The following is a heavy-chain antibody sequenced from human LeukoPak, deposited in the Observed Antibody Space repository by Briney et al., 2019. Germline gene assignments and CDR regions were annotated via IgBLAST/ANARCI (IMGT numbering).Heavy chain of an antibody. CDR3: AKDRPNYYESNGHYYRRDGDS. Sequence: RLSCAASGFTFSIYAMSWVRQAPGKGLEWVSSTSSGGDYTYYAGSVKGRFTISRDNSKNTLYLQMNSLRAEDTATYYCAKDRPNYYESNGHYYRRDGDSWGQGTLVTVSS. J-gene: IGHJ5*01. CDR1: GFTFSIYA. D-gene: IGHD3-22*01. CDR2: TSSGGDYT. V-gene: IGHV3-23*01.